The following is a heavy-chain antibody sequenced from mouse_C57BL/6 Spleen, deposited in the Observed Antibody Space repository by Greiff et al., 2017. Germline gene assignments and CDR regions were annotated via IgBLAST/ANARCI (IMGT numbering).Heavy chain of an antibody. V-gene: IGHV3-6*01. Sequence: EVQLQESGPGLVKPSQSLSLTCSVTGYSITSGYYWNWIRQFPGNKLEWVGYISYDGSTNYNPSLKNRISITRDTSKNQFFLKLSSVTTEDTATYFCARDDGYDGDGAWFADWGKGTLVAV. CDR3: ARDDGYDGDGAWFAD. CDR2: ISYDGST. CDR1: GYSITSGYY. D-gene: IGHD2-2*01. J-gene: IGHJ3*01.